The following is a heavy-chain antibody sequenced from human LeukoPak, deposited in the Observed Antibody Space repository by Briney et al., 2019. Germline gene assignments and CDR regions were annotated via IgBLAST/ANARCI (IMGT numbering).Heavy chain of an antibody. V-gene: IGHV3-9*01. CDR1: KFTFDDYA. CDR3: AKDSIPMGRGVTLHDGMDV. Sequence: GRSLRLSCAASKFTFDDYAMHWVRQAPGKGLEWVSGISWNSGAIGYADSVKGRFSISRDNSKNTLDLQMNSLRTEDTAVYYCAKDSIPMGRGVTLHDGMDVWGQGTTVTV. D-gene: IGHD3-10*01. CDR2: ISWNSGAI. J-gene: IGHJ6*02.